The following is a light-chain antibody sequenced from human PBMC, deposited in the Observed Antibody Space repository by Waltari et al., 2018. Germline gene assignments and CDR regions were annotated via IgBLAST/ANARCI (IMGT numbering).Light chain of an antibody. V-gene: IGKV3-11*01. J-gene: IGKJ5*01. Sequence: EIVLTQSPATLSLSPGDSPALSCRASPSVSSYLAWYQQKPGQAPRLLIYDASNRATGIPARFGGYGSGTDFSLTISSLEPEDFAVYYCQQRASWPVTFGQGTRLEIK. CDR2: DAS. CDR3: QQRASWPVT. CDR1: PSVSSY.